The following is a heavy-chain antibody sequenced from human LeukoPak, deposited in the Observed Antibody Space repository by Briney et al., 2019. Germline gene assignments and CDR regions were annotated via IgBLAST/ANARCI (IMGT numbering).Heavy chain of an antibody. D-gene: IGHD2-2*01. Sequence: WASVKVSCKASGGTFSSYAISWVRQAPGQGLEWMGRIIPILGKANYAQKFQGRVTITADKSTSTAYMELSSLRSEDTAVYYCARSNIVVVPAYNWFDPWGQGTLVTVSS. V-gene: IGHV1-69*04. CDR1: GGTFSSYA. CDR2: IIPILGKA. J-gene: IGHJ5*02. CDR3: ARSNIVVVPAYNWFDP.